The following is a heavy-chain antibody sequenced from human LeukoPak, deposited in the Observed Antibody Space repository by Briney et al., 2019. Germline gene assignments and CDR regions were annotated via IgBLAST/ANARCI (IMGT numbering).Heavy chain of an antibody. V-gene: IGHV4-38-2*01. D-gene: IGHD1-26*01. Sequence: PSETLSLTSAVSGYSISSGYYWGWIRQPPGKGLEWFGSIYHSGSTYYNPSLKSRVTISVDTSKNQFSLKLSSVTAADTAVYYCARPNSGSYFGAFDIWGQGTMVTVPS. CDR1: GYSISSGYY. CDR2: IYHSGST. CDR3: ARPNSGSYFGAFDI. J-gene: IGHJ3*02.